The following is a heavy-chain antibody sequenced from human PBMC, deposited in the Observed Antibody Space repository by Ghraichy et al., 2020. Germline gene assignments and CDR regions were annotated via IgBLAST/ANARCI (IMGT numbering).Heavy chain of an antibody. J-gene: IGHJ6*03. CDR1: GGSFSGYY. CDR2: INHSGST. CDR3: ARGTMVSPVYYYYYYYMDV. Sequence: ETLSLTCAVYGGSFSGYYWSWIRQPPGKGLEWIGDINHSGSTNYNPSLKSRVTISVDTSKNQFSLRLTSAIAADTAVYFCARGTMVSPVYYYYYYYMDVWGKGTTVTVSS. V-gene: IGHV4-34*01. D-gene: IGHD3-10*01.